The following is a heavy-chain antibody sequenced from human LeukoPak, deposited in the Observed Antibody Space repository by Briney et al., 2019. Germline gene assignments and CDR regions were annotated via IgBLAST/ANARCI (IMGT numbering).Heavy chain of an antibody. D-gene: IGHD3-9*01. J-gene: IGHJ4*02. V-gene: IGHV3-23*01. CDR3: AKVLRYFDWLPGY. CDR2: ISGSGGST. CDR1: GFTFSSYA. Sequence: GGSLRPSCAASGFTFSSYAMSWVRQAPGKGLEWVSAISGSGGSTYYADSVKGRFTISRDNSKNTLYLQMNSLRAEDTAVYYCAKVLRYFDWLPGYWGQGTLVTVSS.